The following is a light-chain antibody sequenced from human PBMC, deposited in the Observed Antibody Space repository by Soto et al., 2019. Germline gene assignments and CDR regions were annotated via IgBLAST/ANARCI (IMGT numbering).Light chain of an antibody. V-gene: IGKV3-20*01. CDR2: SVS. CDR3: QQCGSSRRT. J-gene: IGKJ1*01. Sequence: EIVMTQSPATLSVSPGERATLSCRASQSVSSNVAWYQQKPGQAPRLLIYSVSTRATGTPDRISGSGSGTDFTLTISRLEPEDFAVYYCQQCGSSRRTFGQGTRVEIK. CDR1: QSVSSN.